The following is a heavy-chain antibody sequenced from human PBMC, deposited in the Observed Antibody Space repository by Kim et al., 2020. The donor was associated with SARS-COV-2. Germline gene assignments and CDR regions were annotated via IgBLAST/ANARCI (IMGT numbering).Heavy chain of an antibody. CDR3: AKDTVPYGMDV. CDR2: ISWNSGSI. CDR1: GFTFDDYA. Sequence: GGSLRLSCAASGFTFDDYAMHWVRQAPGKGLEWVSGISWNSGSIGYADSVKGRFTISRDNAKNSLYLQMNSLRAEDTALYYCAKDTVPYGMDVWGQGTTV. J-gene: IGHJ6*02. V-gene: IGHV3-9*01.